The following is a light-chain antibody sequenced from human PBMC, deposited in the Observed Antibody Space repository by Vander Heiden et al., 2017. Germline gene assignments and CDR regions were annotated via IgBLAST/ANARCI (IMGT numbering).Light chain of an antibody. J-gene: IGLJ2*01. V-gene: IGLV3-1*01. CDR3: QAWDNIPDL. Sequence: SFELTQPPSVSVSPGQTASISCSGDNLGEKYTSWYQQKPGQSPILLIYQDTKRPSGIPERFSGSNSGNTATLTIRETQAMDEADYYCQAWDNIPDLVGVGTKLTVL. CDR2: QDT. CDR1: NLGEKY.